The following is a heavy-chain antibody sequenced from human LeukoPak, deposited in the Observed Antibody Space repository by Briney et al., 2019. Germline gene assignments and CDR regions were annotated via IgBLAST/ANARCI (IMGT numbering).Heavy chain of an antibody. CDR2: IYYSGST. Sequence: SETLSLTCTVSGGSISNYYWGWIRQPPGKGLEWIGSIYYSGSTYYNPSLKSRVTISVDTSKNQFSLKLSSVTAADTAVYYCARDLGIMRVYYYDSSGYYFDYWGQGTLVTVSS. CDR1: GGSISNYY. V-gene: IGHV4-39*07. J-gene: IGHJ4*02. D-gene: IGHD3-22*01. CDR3: ARDLGIMRVYYYDSSGYYFDY.